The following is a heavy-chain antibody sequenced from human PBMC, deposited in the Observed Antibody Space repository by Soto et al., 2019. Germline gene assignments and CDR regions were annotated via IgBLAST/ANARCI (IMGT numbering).Heavy chain of an antibody. V-gene: IGHV4-30-2*01. Sequence: QRQLQESGAGLVKPSQTLSLTCAVSGGSISSGYSWSWIRQPPGKGLEWIGYIYHSGITYYNPSLKSRVAISVDTSKNQFSLKLSSVTAADTAVYYCAGGYCSISSCSNWLDPWGQGTLVTVSS. CDR1: GGSISSGYS. CDR3: AGGYCSISSCSNWLDP. CDR2: IYHSGIT. J-gene: IGHJ5*02. D-gene: IGHD2-2*01.